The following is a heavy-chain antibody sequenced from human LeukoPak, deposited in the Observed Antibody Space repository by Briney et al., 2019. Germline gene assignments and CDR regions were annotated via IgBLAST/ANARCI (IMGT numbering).Heavy chain of an antibody. J-gene: IGHJ4*02. V-gene: IGHV4-59*01. D-gene: IGHD1-1*01. Sequence: SETLSLTCTVSGVSISSYYWSWIRQPPGKGLEWIGYIYYSGSTNYNPSLKSRVTISVDTSKNQFSLKLSSVTAADTAVYYCASTQGHNFAYFVHWGQGTLVTVSS. CDR1: GVSISSYY. CDR3: ASTQGHNFAYFVH. CDR2: IYYSGST.